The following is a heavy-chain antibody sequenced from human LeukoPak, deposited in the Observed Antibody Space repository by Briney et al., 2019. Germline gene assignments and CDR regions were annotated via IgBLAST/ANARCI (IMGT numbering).Heavy chain of an antibody. CDR2: INPSGGST. D-gene: IGHD6-6*01. Sequence: ASVKVSCKASGYTFTSYDINWVRQAPGQGLEWMGIINPSGGSTSYAQKFQGRVTMTRDMSTSTVYMELSSLRSEDTAVYYCARDRMPSSSGRNAFDIWGQGTMVTVSS. CDR1: GYTFTSYD. J-gene: IGHJ3*02. CDR3: ARDRMPSSSGRNAFDI. V-gene: IGHV1-46*01.